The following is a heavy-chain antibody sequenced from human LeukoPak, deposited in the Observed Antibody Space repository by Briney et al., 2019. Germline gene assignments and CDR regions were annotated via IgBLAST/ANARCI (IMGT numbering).Heavy chain of an antibody. CDR1: GYTFTGYY. D-gene: IGHD3-10*01. Sequence: ASVKVSCKASGYTFTGYYMHWVRQAPGQGLEWMGWINPNSGGTNYAQKFQGWVTMTRDTSISTAYMELSRLRSGDTAVYYCARDSQMVRGVGDFQHWGQGTLVTVSS. CDR3: ARDSQMVRGVGDFQH. CDR2: INPNSGGT. J-gene: IGHJ1*01. V-gene: IGHV1-2*04.